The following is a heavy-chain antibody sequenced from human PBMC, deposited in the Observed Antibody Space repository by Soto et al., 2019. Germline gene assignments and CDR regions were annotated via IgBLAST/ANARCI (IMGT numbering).Heavy chain of an antibody. CDR3: ARDGVGATSYYYGMDV. J-gene: IGHJ6*02. D-gene: IGHD1-26*01. Sequence: QVQLQESDPGLVKPSETLSLTCTVSGGSISSYYWSWIRQPPGKGLEWIGYIYYSGSTNYNPSLKSRVTISVDTSKNQFSLKLSSVTAADTAVYYCARDGVGATSYYYGMDVWGQGTTVTVSS. CDR1: GGSISSYY. CDR2: IYYSGST. V-gene: IGHV4-59*01.